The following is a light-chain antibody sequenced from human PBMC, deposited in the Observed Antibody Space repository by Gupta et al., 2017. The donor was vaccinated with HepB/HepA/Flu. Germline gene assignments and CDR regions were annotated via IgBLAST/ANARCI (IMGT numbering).Light chain of an antibody. Sequence: DIQMTQSPSTLSASVGDRVTNTCRANQSISSWLAWYQQKPGKAAKLLIYKEASLESGVPSRFSGSGCGTEFTLTISSLQPEDCATCYGEQYKSYYPGGFTF. CDR1: QSISSW. CDR2: KEA. V-gene: IGKV1-5*03. CDR3: EQYKSYYPGGFT. J-gene: IGKJ3*01.